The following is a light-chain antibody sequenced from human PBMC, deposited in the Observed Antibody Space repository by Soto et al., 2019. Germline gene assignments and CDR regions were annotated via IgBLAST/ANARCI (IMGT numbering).Light chain of an antibody. Sequence: EIVLTQSPGTLSLSPGERATLSCSAGQSVSSRNLAWYQQKPGQAPRLLIYGASSRATGIPDRFSGGGSGTDFTLTISRLEPEDFAVYYCQQYGTSPPVTFGQGTRLEIK. CDR2: GAS. J-gene: IGKJ5*01. CDR1: QSVSSRN. CDR3: QQYGTSPPVT. V-gene: IGKV3-20*01.